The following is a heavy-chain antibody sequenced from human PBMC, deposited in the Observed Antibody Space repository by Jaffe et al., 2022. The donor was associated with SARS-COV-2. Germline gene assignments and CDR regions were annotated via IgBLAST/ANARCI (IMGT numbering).Heavy chain of an antibody. CDR3: TTTGFVGDYFPSGS. CDR2: IKSKTDGGTT. V-gene: IGHV3-15*01. J-gene: IGHJ4*02. D-gene: IGHD4-17*01. CDR1: GFTFSNAW. Sequence: EVQLVESGGGLVKPGGSLRLSCAASGFTFSNAWMSWVRQAPGKGLEWVGRIKSKTDGGTTDYAAPVKGRFTISRDDSKNTLYLQMNSLKIEDTAVYYCTTTGFVGDYFPSGSWGQGTLVTVSS.